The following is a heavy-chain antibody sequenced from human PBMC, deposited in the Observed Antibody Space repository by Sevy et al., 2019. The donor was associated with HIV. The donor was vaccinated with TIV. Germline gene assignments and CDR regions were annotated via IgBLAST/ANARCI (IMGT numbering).Heavy chain of an antibody. CDR3: VKSYDYLWGSYRQGWFDP. V-gene: IGHV4-34*01. CDR2: INHSGAT. D-gene: IGHD3-16*02. J-gene: IGHJ5*02. Sequence: SETLSLTCAVYGGSFNTYQWSWIRQPPGKGLEWIGEINHSGATNYSPSLKSRVTISADKSNNQFSLRLSSVTAADTAVYYCVKSYDYLWGSYRQGWFDPWGQGTLVTVSS. CDR1: GGSFNTYQ.